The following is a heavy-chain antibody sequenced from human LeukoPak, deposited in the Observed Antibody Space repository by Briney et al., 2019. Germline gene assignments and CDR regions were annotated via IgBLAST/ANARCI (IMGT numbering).Heavy chain of an antibody. V-gene: IGHV4-4*02. D-gene: IGHD4-17*01. CDR3: ARDDYGDYGSAFDI. J-gene: IGHJ3*02. CDR1: GGSISSSNW. CDR2: IYHSGST. Sequence: SETLSLTCTVSGGSISSSNWWSWVRQPPGKGLEWIGEIYHSGSTNYNPSLKSRVTISVDKSKNQFSLKLSSVTAADTAVYYCARDDYGDYGSAFDIWGQGTMVTVSS.